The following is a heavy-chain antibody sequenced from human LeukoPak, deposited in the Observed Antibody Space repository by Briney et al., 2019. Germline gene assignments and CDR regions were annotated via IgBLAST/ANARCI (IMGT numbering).Heavy chain of an antibody. J-gene: IGHJ4*02. CDR1: GYTFTSYY. Sequence: ASVKVSCKASGYTFTSYYMHWVRQAPGQGLEWMGIINPSGGSISYAQKFQGRVTMTRDMSTSTVYMELSSLRSEDTAVYYCARVRSITIFGVVRAPYDYWGQGTLVTVSS. CDR2: INPSGGSI. V-gene: IGHV1-46*01. D-gene: IGHD3-3*01. CDR3: ARVRSITIFGVVRAPYDY.